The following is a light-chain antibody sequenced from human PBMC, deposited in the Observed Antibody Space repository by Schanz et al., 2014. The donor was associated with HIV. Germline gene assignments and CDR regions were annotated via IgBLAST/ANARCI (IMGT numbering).Light chain of an antibody. CDR3: SSYTTGGTLV. J-gene: IGLJ3*02. CDR2: EVT. CDR1: RNDVGTYNL. V-gene: IGLV2-14*02. Sequence: QSALTQPASVSGSPGQSITISCTGTRNDVGTYNLVSWYQQHPGKAPQLMIYEVTKRPSGVSDRFSGSKSGNTASLTISGLQAEDEADYYCSSYTTGGTLVFGGGTKLTVL.